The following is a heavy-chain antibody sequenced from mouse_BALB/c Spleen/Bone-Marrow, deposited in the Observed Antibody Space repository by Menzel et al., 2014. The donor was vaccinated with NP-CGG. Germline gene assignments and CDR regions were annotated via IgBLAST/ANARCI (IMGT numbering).Heavy chain of an antibody. CDR2: INPSNGRT. CDR3: AGGRGYLDY. D-gene: IGHD3-3*01. V-gene: IGHV1S81*02. J-gene: IGHJ2*01. Sequence: QVQLQQSGAELVKPGASVKLSCTASGYTFTSSWMHWVKQRPGQGLEWIGEINPSNGRTNYNEKFKSKATLTVDKSSSTAYMQLSSLTSEDSAVYYGAGGRGYLDYWGQGTTLTVSS. CDR1: GYTFTSSW.